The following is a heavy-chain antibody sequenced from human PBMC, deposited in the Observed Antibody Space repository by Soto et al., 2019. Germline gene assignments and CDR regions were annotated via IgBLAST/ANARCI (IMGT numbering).Heavy chain of an antibody. CDR1: GFSFNNAW. CDR3: TGGDIAGDFDY. Sequence: EVQMVESGGGLVKPGGSLRLSCAASGFSFNNAWMSWVRQAPGKGLEWVGRIKTTAAGGTTDYAAPVKGRCTISRDDSKNTVYLLMNSLKTEDTAVYLCTGGDIAGDFDYWGQGTLVTVSS. J-gene: IGHJ4*02. CDR2: IKTTAAGGTT. D-gene: IGHD5-12*01. V-gene: IGHV3-15*01.